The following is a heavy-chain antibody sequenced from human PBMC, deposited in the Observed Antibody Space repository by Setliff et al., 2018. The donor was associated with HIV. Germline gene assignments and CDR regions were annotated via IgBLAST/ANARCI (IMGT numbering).Heavy chain of an antibody. V-gene: IGHV1-46*01. CDR1: GYTFTNFY. J-gene: IGHJ6*03. CDR3: ARGGHYSGSYLPRDYYMDV. Sequence: ASVKVSCKASGYTFTNFYIHWVRRAPGQGLKWLGMINPSGGTTTYAQKFQGRVTMTSDTSTSTVYMDLSSLGSEDTAVYYCARGGHYSGSYLPRDYYMDVWGKGTTVTVSS. CDR2: INPSGGTT. D-gene: IGHD1-26*01.